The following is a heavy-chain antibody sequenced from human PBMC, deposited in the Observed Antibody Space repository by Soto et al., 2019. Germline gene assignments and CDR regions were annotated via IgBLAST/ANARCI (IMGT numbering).Heavy chain of an antibody. D-gene: IGHD3-10*02. CDR3: ARAGYYYGRKAFDI. CDR1: GYTFTSYD. V-gene: IGHV1-18*01. CDR2: ISPYYGYT. Sequence: ASVKVSCKASGYTFTSYDINWVRQAPGQGLEWMGWISPYYGYTEYAQKFQGRVTVTTDTSTGTAYMELRSLISDDTAVYYCARAGYYYGRKAFDIWGQGTMVTVSS. J-gene: IGHJ3*02.